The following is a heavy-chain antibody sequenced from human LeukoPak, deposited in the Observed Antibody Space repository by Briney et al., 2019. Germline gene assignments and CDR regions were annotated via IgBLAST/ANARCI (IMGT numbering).Heavy chain of an antibody. Sequence: GGSLRLSCGASGFPFSGYAMSWVRQAPGKGLEWVSAISGGGGSTFYADSVRGRFTISRDDSRNTLYLEMNSLRADDTAVYYCAKRRSSWLWDAMDVWGQGTAVTVSS. V-gene: IGHV3-23*01. CDR2: ISGGGGST. CDR3: AKRRSSWLWDAMDV. D-gene: IGHD6-13*01. CDR1: GFPFSGYA. J-gene: IGHJ6*02.